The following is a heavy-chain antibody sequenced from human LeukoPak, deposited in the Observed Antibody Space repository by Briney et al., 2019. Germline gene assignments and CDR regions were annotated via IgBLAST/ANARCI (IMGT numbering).Heavy chain of an antibody. J-gene: IGHJ4*02. CDR3: ARDNNWGFDY. CDR1: GFIFSDYS. CDR2: IRGSGSGSGSGM. V-gene: IGHV3-48*04. D-gene: IGHD7-27*01. Sequence: PWGSLRLSCAASGFIFSDYSMNWVRQAPGKGLEWVSNIRGSGSGSGSGMYYADSVKGRFTISRDDAKNSLYLQMSSLRAEDTAFYYCARDNNWGFDYWGQGALVTVSS.